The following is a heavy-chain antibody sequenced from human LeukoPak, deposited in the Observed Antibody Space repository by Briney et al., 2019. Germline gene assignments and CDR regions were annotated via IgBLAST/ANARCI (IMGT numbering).Heavy chain of an antibody. V-gene: IGHV3-23*01. CDR3: AKVDYYDSSGYYPIDY. D-gene: IGHD3-22*01. CDR1: GFTFSSYA. Sequence: GGFLRLSCAASGFTFSSYAMSWVRQAPGKGLEWVSAISGSGGSTYYADSVKGRFTISRDNSKNTLYLQMNSLRVEDTAVYYCAKVDYYDSSGYYPIDYWGQGTLVTVSS. J-gene: IGHJ4*02. CDR2: ISGSGGST.